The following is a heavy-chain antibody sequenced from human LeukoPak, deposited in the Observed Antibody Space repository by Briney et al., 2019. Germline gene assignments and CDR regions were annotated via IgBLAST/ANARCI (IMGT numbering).Heavy chain of an antibody. J-gene: IGHJ4*02. Sequence: GRSLRLSCAASGFTFSNYGMHWVRQAPGKGLEWVAVISYDGSNKYYADSVKGRFTISRDNSKNTLYLQMNSLRAEDTAVYYCAKFSMTVTTSDWGQGTLVTVSS. D-gene: IGHD4-17*01. CDR3: AKFSMTVTTSD. CDR1: GFTFSNYG. CDR2: ISYDGSNK. V-gene: IGHV3-30*18.